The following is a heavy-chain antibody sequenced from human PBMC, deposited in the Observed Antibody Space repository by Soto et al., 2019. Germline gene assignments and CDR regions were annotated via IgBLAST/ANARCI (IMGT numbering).Heavy chain of an antibody. V-gene: IGHV5-51*01. CDR2: IYPGDSDT. CDR1: GYSFTSYW. CDR3: ARRIADCTNGVCYTFDY. J-gene: IGHJ4*02. Sequence: GESLKISCKGSGYSFTSYWIGWVRQMPGKGLEWMGIIYPGDSDTRYSPSFQGQVTISADKSISTAYLQWSSLKASDTAMYYCARRIADCTNGVCYTFDYWGQGTLVTVSS. D-gene: IGHD2-8*01.